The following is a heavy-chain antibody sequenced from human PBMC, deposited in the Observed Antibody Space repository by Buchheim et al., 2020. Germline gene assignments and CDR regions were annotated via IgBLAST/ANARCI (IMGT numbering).Heavy chain of an antibody. CDR1: GFIFSSYW. CDR2: IKQDGSEK. CDR3: ASRDGYSRGFDY. J-gene: IGHJ4*02. V-gene: IGHV3-7*01. Sequence: EVQLVESGGGSVQPGGSLRLSCAASGFIFSSYWMSWVRQAPGRGLEWVANIKQDGSEKYYVDSVKGRFTISRDNARNSLYLQMNSQRAEDAAVYYCASRDGYSRGFDYWGQGTL. D-gene: IGHD5-24*01.